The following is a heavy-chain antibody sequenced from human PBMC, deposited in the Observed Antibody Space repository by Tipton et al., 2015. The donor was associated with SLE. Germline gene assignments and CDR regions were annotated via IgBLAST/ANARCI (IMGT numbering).Heavy chain of an antibody. CDR3: AKVGDSSGYFFDY. Sequence: SLRLSCAASGFTFSSSAMSWVRQAPGKGLGWVSAISGSGGSTYYADSVKGRFTISRDNSKNTLYLQMNSLRAEDTAVYYCAKVGDSSGYFFDYWGRGTLVTVSA. CDR1: GFTFSSSA. D-gene: IGHD3-22*01. J-gene: IGHJ4*02. CDR2: ISGSGGST. V-gene: IGHV3-23*01.